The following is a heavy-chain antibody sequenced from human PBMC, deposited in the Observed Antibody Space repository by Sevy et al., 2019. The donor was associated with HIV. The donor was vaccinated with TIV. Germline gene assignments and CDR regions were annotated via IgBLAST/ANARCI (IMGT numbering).Heavy chain of an antibody. Sequence: GGSLRLSCAPSGFTFSSYAMSWVRQAPGKGLEWVPAISVSGGSTYYADSLKGRFTISRDNSRNTLYLQMNSLRAEDTAVYYCAKTPAIHYYDSSGYFDYWGQGTLVTVSS. V-gene: IGHV3-23*01. CDR3: AKTPAIHYYDSSGYFDY. CDR1: GFTFSSYA. CDR2: ISVSGGST. J-gene: IGHJ4*02. D-gene: IGHD3-22*01.